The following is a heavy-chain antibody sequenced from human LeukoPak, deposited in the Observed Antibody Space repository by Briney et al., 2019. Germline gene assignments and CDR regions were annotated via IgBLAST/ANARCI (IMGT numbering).Heavy chain of an antibody. Sequence: ASVRVSCKASGYTFTGYYMHWVRQAPGQGLEWMGWINPNSGGTNYAQTFKGRVTMTRDTSISTAYMEMNRLRSEDTAVYYCARVGGERYSSSWVDYWGQGTLVTVSS. V-gene: IGHV1-2*02. J-gene: IGHJ4*02. CDR2: INPNSGGT. CDR1: GYTFTGYY. D-gene: IGHD6-13*01. CDR3: ARVGGERYSSSWVDY.